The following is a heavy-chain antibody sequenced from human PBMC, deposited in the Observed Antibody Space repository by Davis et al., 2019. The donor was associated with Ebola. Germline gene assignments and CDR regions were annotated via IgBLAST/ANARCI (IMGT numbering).Heavy chain of an antibody. J-gene: IGHJ6*03. D-gene: IGHD6-19*01. CDR2: INHSGST. V-gene: IGHV4-34*08. CDR1: GFTVSSSY. Sequence: ESLKISCAASGFTVSSSYMSWVRQAPGKGLEWIGEINHSGSTNNNPSLKSRISISVDTSKNQFSLKLSPVTAADTAVYYCAFGAAYYSSGWYTDYYYYMDVWGKGTTVTVSS. CDR3: AFGAAYYSSGWYTDYYYYMDV.